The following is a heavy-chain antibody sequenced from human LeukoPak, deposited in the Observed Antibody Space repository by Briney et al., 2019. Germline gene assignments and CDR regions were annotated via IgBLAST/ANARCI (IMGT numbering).Heavy chain of an antibody. J-gene: IGHJ4*02. CDR1: GFVFSSYW. Sequence: PGGSLRLSCAASGFVFSSYWMTWVRQAPGKGLECLTSINEGGSRKYYVDSVKGRFTISRDNAQKSVYLEMHSLRAEDTAVYYCARAVTSTEGYWGQGTLVTVSS. CDR2: INEGGSRK. V-gene: IGHV3-7*03. CDR3: ARAVTSTEGY. D-gene: IGHD4-17*01.